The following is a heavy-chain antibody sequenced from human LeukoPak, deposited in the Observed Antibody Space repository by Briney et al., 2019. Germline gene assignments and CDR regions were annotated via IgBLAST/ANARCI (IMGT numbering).Heavy chain of an antibody. D-gene: IGHD3-3*01. J-gene: IGHJ4*02. Sequence: SETLSPTCAVYGGSFSGYYWSWIRQPPGKGLEWIGEINHSGSTNYNPSLKSRVTISVDTSKNQFSLKLSSVTAADTAVYYCARGVRRYDFWSGYYTGHPHFDYWGQGTLVTVSS. V-gene: IGHV4-34*01. CDR2: INHSGST. CDR1: GGSFSGYY. CDR3: ARGVRRYDFWSGYYTGHPHFDY.